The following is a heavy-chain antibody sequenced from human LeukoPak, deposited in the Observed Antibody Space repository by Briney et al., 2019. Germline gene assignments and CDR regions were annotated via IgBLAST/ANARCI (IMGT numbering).Heavy chain of an antibody. CDR2: IHPNSCGT. J-gene: IGHJ4*02. CDR1: VYTFTGYY. CDR3: ARRGRITRTTLAYFDY. D-gene: IGHD1-7*01. V-gene: IGHV1-2*02. Sequence: SVTVTCKASVYTFTGYYMHWVRQPPAQGLEWMGWIHPNSCGTNYAQKFQGRVTMTRDTSISTAYMELSRLRSDDTAVYYCARRGRITRTTLAYFDYWGQGTLVTVSS.